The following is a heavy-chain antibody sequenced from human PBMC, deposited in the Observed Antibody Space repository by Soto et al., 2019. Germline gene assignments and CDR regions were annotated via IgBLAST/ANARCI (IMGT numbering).Heavy chain of an antibody. CDR1: GGSVSSGSYY. CDR3: ARVSITICGVVNGFDP. V-gene: IGHV4-61*01. J-gene: IGHJ5*02. D-gene: IGHD3-3*01. CDR2: IYYSGST. Sequence: SETLSLTCTVSGGSVSSGSYYWSWIRQPPGKGLEWIGYIYYSGSTNYNPSLKSRVTISVDTSKNQFSLKLSSVTAADTAVYYCARVSITICGVVNGFDPWGQGTLVTVSS.